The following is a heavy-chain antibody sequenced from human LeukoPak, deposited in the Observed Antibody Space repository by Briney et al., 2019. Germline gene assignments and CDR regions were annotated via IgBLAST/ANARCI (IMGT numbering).Heavy chain of an antibody. D-gene: IGHD3-16*01. Sequence: PGGSLRLSCVASGLTVSSNYMNWVRQAPGKGLEWVSVIYGGGNTYYADSVKGRFTISRDNSKNTLYLQMTSLRAADTAVYYCARGKEGVDYWGQGTLVTVSS. CDR1: GLTVSSNY. V-gene: IGHV3-53*01. J-gene: IGHJ4*02. CDR2: IYGGGNT. CDR3: ARGKEGVDY.